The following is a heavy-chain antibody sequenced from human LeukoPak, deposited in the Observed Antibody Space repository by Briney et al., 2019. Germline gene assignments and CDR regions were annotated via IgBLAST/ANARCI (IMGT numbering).Heavy chain of an antibody. CDR1: GGSISSGSYY. CDR3: ATMTSASWGYFQH. Sequence: SQTLSLNCIVSGGSISSGSYYWSWIRQPAGKGLEWIGRIYTSGSTNYNPSLKSRVTISVDTSKNQFSLRLSSVTAADTAVYYCATMTSASWGYFQHWARGTLVTVSS. D-gene: IGHD3-16*01. J-gene: IGHJ1*01. CDR2: IYTSGST. V-gene: IGHV4-61*02.